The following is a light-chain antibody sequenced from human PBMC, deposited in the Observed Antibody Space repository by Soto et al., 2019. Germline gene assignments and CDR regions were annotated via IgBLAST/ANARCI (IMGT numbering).Light chain of an antibody. CDR1: QSFSNY. Sequence: DIQMTQSPSSVSASVGDRITITCRTSQSFSNYLTWYQHKPGKDPKLLIYSATVLQSGVPSRFSRSGSGTDFNLTISRLHTEDSATYYCQQTYTIPWTFGQVTKVDIK. J-gene: IGKJ1*01. V-gene: IGKV1-39*01. CDR3: QQTYTIPWT. CDR2: SAT.